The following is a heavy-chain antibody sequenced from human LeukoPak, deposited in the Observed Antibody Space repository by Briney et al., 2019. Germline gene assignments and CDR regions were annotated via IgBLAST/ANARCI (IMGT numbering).Heavy chain of an antibody. CDR3: ARDTAVAGTV. D-gene: IGHD6-19*01. CDR1: GDSISSNKW. CDR2: IYHSGST. J-gene: IGHJ4*02. Sequence: PSETLSLTCAVSGDSISSNKWWNWVRQPPGKGLEWIGEIYHSGSTNYNPSLKSRVTISVDKSKNQFSLKLSSVTAADTAVYYCARDTAVAGTVWGQGTLVTVSS. V-gene: IGHV4-4*02.